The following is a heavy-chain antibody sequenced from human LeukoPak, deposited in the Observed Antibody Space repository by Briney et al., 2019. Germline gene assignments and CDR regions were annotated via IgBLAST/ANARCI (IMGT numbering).Heavy chain of an antibody. CDR1: GYTFSDHH. J-gene: IGHJ4*02. Sequence: ASVKVSCKASGYTFSDHHMHWVRQAPGKGLEWMGKIDPSGGSTTYAQNFQDRVTMTRDASTSTVYMELNSLRSEDTAVYYCARDTYGSDYWGQGTLVTVSS. V-gene: IGHV1-46*01. D-gene: IGHD3-10*01. CDR2: IDPSGGST. CDR3: ARDTYGSDY.